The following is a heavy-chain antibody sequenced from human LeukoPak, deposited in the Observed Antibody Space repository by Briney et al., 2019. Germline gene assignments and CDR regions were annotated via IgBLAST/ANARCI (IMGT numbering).Heavy chain of an antibody. Sequence: SVKVSCKASGGTFSSYAISWVRQAPGQGLEWMGGIIPIFGTANYAQKFQGRVTITADESTSTAYMELSSLRSEDTAVYHCARSPSSVAATWFDPWGQGTLVTVSS. J-gene: IGHJ5*02. V-gene: IGHV1-69*01. D-gene: IGHD2-15*01. CDR2: IIPIFGTA. CDR3: ARSPSSVAATWFDP. CDR1: GGTFSSYA.